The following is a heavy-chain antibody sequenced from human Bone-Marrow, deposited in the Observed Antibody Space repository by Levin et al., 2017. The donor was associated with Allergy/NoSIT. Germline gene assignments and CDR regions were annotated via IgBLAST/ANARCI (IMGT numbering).Heavy chain of an antibody. Sequence: GGSLRLSCAASGFTFSSYAMHWVRQAPGKGLEWVAVISYDGSNKYYADSVKGRFTISRDNSKNTLYLQMNSLRAEDTAVYYCARDLIRGYSYDWAFDIWGQGTMVTVSS. V-gene: IGHV3-30-3*01. CDR3: ARDLIRGYSYDWAFDI. D-gene: IGHD5-18*01. CDR2: ISYDGSNK. CDR1: GFTFSSYA. J-gene: IGHJ3*02.